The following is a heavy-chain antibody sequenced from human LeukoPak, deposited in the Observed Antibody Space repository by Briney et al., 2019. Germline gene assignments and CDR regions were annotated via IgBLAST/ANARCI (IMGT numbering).Heavy chain of an antibody. CDR1: GGSISSSSYY. V-gene: IGHV4-39*02. CDR3: ARDRPHFWSGFLSYNWFDP. Sequence: SETLSLTCTVSGGSISSSSYYWGWIRQPPGKGLEWIGSIYYSGSTYYNPSLKSRVTISVDTSKNQFSLKLSSVTAADTAVYYCARDRPHFWSGFLSYNWFDPWGQGTLVTVSS. D-gene: IGHD3-3*02. J-gene: IGHJ5*02. CDR2: IYYSGST.